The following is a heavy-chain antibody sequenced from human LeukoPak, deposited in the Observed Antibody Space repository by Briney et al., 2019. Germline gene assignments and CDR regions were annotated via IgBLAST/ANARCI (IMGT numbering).Heavy chain of an antibody. J-gene: IGHJ3*02. V-gene: IGHV3-15*07. CDR2: IRREIDGGAT. D-gene: IGHD5-12*01. Sequence: GGSLRLSCAASGFTFSNTWMNWVRQGPGKGLEWVGRIRREIDGGATDYAAPVQGRFTISRDDSQATLYLQMNSLKTKDTAVYYCTTGGSVIVAGTRAFDIWGQGTMVTVSS. CDR3: TTGGSVIVAGTRAFDI. CDR1: GFTFSNTW.